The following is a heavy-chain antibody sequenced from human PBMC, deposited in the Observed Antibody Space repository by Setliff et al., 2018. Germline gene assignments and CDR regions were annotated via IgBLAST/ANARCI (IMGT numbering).Heavy chain of an antibody. J-gene: IGHJ6*03. D-gene: IGHD5-18*01. CDR1: GGTFSSYG. CDR3: AREGVDTRSSTDYRYYMDV. V-gene: IGHV1-69*05. CDR2: TIPIFGTT. Sequence: ASVKVSCKASGGTFSSYGISWVRQAPGQGLEWMGGTIPIFGTTDYAQKFQGRVTIITDESTSTAYVELSSLRFEDTAVYYCAREGVDTRSSTDYRYYMDVWGKGTTVTVSS.